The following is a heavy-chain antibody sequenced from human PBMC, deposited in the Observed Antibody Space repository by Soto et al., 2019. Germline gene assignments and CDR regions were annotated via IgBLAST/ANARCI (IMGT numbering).Heavy chain of an antibody. CDR3: ARDRDDILTGYPAGDHDAFDI. Sequence: GGSLRLSCAASGFSVSSKWMHWVRQAPGKGLVWVSRINSDGSNKYYADSVKGRFTISRDNSKNTLYLQMNSLRAEDTAVYYCARDRDDILTGYPAGDHDAFDIWGQGTMVTVSS. V-gene: IGHV3-74*01. D-gene: IGHD3-9*01. J-gene: IGHJ3*02. CDR2: INSDGSNK. CDR1: GFSVSSKW.